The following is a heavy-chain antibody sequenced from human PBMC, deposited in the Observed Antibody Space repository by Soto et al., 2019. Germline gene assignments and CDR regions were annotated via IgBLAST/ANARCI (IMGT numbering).Heavy chain of an antibody. Sequence: GGSLRLSCAASGFTFRNYAMTWARQAPGKGLEWVSSLLRSGSSAYYADSVRGRFTISSDTSANSLYLQMDNLRAEDTAIYYCAKDAISGDGIWLMDAWGQGTVVTVSS. V-gene: IGHV3-23*01. CDR2: LLRSGSSA. CDR1: GFTFRNYA. J-gene: IGHJ5*02. D-gene: IGHD4-17*01. CDR3: AKDAISGDGIWLMDA.